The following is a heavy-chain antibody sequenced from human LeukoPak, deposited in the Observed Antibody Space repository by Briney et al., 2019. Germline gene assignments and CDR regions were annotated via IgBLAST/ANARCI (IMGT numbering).Heavy chain of an antibody. CDR2: ISHDGSNK. J-gene: IGHJ4*02. Sequence: GGSLRLSCAASGFTFSSYDMHWVRQAPGKGLEWVAVISHDGSNKYYADSVKGRFTISRDNSKNTLYLQMNSLRAEDTAVYYCARGSNYYDSSYFDYWGQGTLVTDSS. CDR3: ARGSNYYDSSYFDY. V-gene: IGHV3-30-3*01. CDR1: GFTFSSYD. D-gene: IGHD3-22*01.